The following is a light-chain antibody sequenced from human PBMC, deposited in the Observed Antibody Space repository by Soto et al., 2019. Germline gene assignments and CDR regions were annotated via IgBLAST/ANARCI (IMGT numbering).Light chain of an antibody. V-gene: IGKV3-15*01. CDR3: QQYNKWPLT. Sequence: EIVMTQSPATLSVSPGERATLSCRASQSVSSNLAWYQQKPGQVPRLLIYHASTRATGIPARFSGSGSGTDFTLTISSLQSEDFAVYYCQQYNKWPLTFGGGTKVENK. CDR2: HAS. J-gene: IGKJ4*01. CDR1: QSVSSN.